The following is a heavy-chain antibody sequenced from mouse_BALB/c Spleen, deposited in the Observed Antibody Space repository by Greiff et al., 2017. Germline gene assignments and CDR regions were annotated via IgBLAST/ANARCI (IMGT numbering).Heavy chain of an antibody. CDR2: IYPGDGDT. V-gene: IGHV1-87*01. J-gene: IGHJ3*01. CDR1: GYTFTSYW. Sequence: VKLVESGAELARPGASVKLSCKASGYTFTSYWMQWVKQRPGQGLEWIGAIYPGDGDTRYTQKFKGKATLTADKSSSTAYMQLSSLASEDSAVYYCARWSTATAYWGQGTLVTVSA. CDR3: ARWSTATAY. D-gene: IGHD1-2*01.